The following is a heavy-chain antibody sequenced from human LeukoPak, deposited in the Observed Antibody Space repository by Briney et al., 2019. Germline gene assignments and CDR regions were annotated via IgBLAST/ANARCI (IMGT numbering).Heavy chain of an antibody. CDR3: AKDRGYWSSTSCYEGRAFDY. D-gene: IGHD2-2*01. V-gene: IGHV3-7*03. Sequence: GGSLRLSCADSGFTFNSYWMGWVRQTPGKGLEWMANIKHDGSEKYYVDSVEGRFTISRDNAKNSLFLQRNSLRAEDTAVYYFAKDRGYWSSTSCYEGRAFDYGGQGTLVTVSS. J-gene: IGHJ4*02. CDR1: GFTFNSYW. CDR2: IKHDGSEK.